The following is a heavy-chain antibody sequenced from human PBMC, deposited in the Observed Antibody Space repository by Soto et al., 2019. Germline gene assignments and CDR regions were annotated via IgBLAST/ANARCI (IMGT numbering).Heavy chain of an antibody. CDR2: LHSGGDT. D-gene: IGHD4-17*01. CDR1: GIPVSSNY. V-gene: IGHV3-53*04. J-gene: IGHJ6*02. CDR3: ARDGRGYGASRMEV. Sequence: EVQLVESGGGLVQPGGSLRLSCVASGIPVSSNYMTWVRQAPGKGLEWVSVLHSGGDTYYANSVKGRFTISGHDSTNTLFLEVNSLSDAATCVYYCARDGRGYGASRMEVWGRGTT.